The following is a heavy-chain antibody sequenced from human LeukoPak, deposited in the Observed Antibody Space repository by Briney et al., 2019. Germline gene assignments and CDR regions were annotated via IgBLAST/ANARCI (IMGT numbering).Heavy chain of an antibody. CDR1: GFTFSSYW. CDR3: ARFTYYYDSSGYYYPGAFDY. D-gene: IGHD3-22*01. CDR2: INWNGGST. V-gene: IGHV3-20*04. J-gene: IGHJ4*02. Sequence: GGSLRLSCAASGFTFSSYWMSWVRQAPGKGLEWVSGINWNGGSTGYADSVKGRFTISRDNAKNSLYLQMNSLRAEDTALYYCARFTYYYDSSGYYYPGAFDYWGQGTLVTVSS.